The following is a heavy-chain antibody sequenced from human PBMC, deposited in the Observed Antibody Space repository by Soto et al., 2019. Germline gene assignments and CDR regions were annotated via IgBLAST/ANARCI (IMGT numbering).Heavy chain of an antibody. V-gene: IGHV3-33*08. CDR2: IYWDGDNK. J-gene: IGHJ4*02. Sequence: GGSLRLSWEASGFTFSNSAMHWVRQAPGQGLGWVAAIYWDGDNKYYADSVKGRFTISRDNTQNTLYLQLTSLRAEDTAIYYCARGLHSLFDYWGQGTLVTVSS. D-gene: IGHD2-21*01. CDR1: GFTFSNSA. CDR3: ARGLHSLFDY.